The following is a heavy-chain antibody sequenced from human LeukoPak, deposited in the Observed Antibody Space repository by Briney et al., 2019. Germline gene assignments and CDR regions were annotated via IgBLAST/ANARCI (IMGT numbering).Heavy chain of an antibody. V-gene: IGHV3-74*01. CDR3: ARGPSGYHNT. CDR1: GFTFSNYW. D-gene: IGHD5-12*01. CDR2: IDTDGTRT. Sequence: GGSLRLSCTASGFTFSNYWMHWVRQAPGKGLVWVSRIDTDGTRTYYADSVKGRFTISRDNAKNTLYLQMDNLRAEDTAVYYCARGPSGYHNTGGQGTLVTVSS. J-gene: IGHJ4*02.